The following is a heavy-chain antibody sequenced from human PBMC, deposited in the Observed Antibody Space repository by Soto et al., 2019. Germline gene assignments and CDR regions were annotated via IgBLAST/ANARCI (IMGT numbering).Heavy chain of an antibody. CDR1: GGSISSSSYY. CDR3: TRPFGTTTFYFAMDV. J-gene: IGHJ6*02. D-gene: IGHD1-7*01. V-gene: IGHV4-39*01. CDR2: IHYSGNT. Sequence: LSLTCTVSGGSISSSSYYWGWIRQPPGKGLEWIGSIHYSGNTYYNPSFKSRVTTSLDTSKNQFSLKLSSVTAADTAVYYCTRPFGTTTFYFAMDVWGQGTTVTVSS.